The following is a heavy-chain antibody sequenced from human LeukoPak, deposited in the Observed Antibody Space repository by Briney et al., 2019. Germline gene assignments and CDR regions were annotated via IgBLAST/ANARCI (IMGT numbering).Heavy chain of an antibody. CDR1: NGSFSGYY. J-gene: IGHJ5*02. D-gene: IGHD3-16*01. CDR3: ARAAWNGGGGFDP. CDR2: VNLDGDT. Sequence: SETLSLTCAVYNGSFSGYYWSWIRQSPGKGLGWIGEVNLDGDTNYNPSLRSRVTISIDTSKNHFSLNLRSVTAADTAVYNCARAAWNGGGGFDPWGQGTLVTVSS. V-gene: IGHV4-34*01.